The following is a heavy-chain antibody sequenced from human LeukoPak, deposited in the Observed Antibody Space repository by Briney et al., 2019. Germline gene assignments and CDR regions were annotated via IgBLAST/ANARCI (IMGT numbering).Heavy chain of an antibody. Sequence: GGSLRLSCAASGFTFSSYGMHWVRQAPGKGLEWVAVISYDGSNKYYADSVKGQFTISRDNSKNTLYLQMNSLRAEDTAVYYCAKDVHSSGFDAFDIWGQGTMVTVSS. D-gene: IGHD6-19*01. CDR2: ISYDGSNK. CDR3: AKDVHSSGFDAFDI. CDR1: GFTFSSYG. J-gene: IGHJ3*02. V-gene: IGHV3-30*18.